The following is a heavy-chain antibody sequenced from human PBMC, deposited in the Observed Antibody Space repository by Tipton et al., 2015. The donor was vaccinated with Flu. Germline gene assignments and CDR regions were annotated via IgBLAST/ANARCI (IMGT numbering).Heavy chain of an antibody. CDR3: ARRDFSNYVSEPKNWFDF. J-gene: IGHJ5*01. CDR1: GGSISSGSYY. CDR2: IYASGST. D-gene: IGHD4-11*01. V-gene: IGHV4-61*02. Sequence: TLSLTCTVSGGSISSGSYYWSWIRQPAGKGLEWIGRIYASGSTTYNASLKSRVTFSVDTSKNQFSLMLSSVTDADTAVYFCARRDFSNYVSEPKNWFDFWGQGTLVTVSS.